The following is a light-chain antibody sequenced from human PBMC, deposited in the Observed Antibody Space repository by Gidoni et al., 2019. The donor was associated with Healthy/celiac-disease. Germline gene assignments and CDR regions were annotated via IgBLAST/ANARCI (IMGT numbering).Light chain of an antibody. V-gene: IGKV1-39*01. CDR1: QSISSY. CDR2: AAS. J-gene: IGKJ3*01. CDR3: QQSYSTSIFT. Sequence: DIQMTKSPSSLPASVGDRVTITCRASQSISSYLNWYQQKPGKAPKLLIYAASSLQSGVPSRFSGSGSGTDFTLTISSLQPEDFATYYCQQSYSTSIFTFGPGTKVDIK.